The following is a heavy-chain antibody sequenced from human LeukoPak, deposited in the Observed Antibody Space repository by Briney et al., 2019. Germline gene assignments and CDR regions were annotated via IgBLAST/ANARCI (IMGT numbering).Heavy chain of an antibody. V-gene: IGHV3-48*04. CDR1: GFTFGSYS. D-gene: IGHD4-11*01. Sequence: GRSLRLSCAASGFTFGSYSMNWVRQAPGKGLEWVSYISSSSSTIYYADSVKGRFTITRDNTKNSLYLQMNSLRADDTAVYYYAAHYIAGDYLDGGGQRSLLSVSS. CDR2: ISSSSSTI. CDR3: AAHYIAGDYLDG. J-gene: IGHJ4*02.